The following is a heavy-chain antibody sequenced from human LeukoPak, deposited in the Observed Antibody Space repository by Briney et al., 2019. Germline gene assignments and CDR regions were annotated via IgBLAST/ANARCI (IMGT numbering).Heavy chain of an antibody. Sequence: GGSLRLSCAASGFTFNNAWMSWVRQAPGKGLEWVSSISSSSSYIYYADSVKGRFTISRGNAKNSLYLQMNSLRAEDTAVYYCASAYGSTWVAGTEGFDYWGQGTLVTVSS. J-gene: IGHJ4*02. D-gene: IGHD6-19*01. CDR1: GFTFNNAW. CDR2: ISSSSSYI. CDR3: ASAYGSTWVAGTEGFDY. V-gene: IGHV3-21*01.